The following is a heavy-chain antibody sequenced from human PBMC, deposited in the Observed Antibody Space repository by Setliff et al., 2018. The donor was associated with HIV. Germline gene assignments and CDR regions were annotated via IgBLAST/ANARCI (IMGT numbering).Heavy chain of an antibody. D-gene: IGHD6-19*01. CDR3: ATDPTYSSGSPDI. Sequence: ASVKVSCKTSGYTFTDYYIHWVKKAPGKGLEWLGRVDPEDDEKIYAEKFRGRVTITADTSTHTAHMELTSLRSDDTAVYYCATDPTYSSGSPDIWGQGTMVTVSS. V-gene: IGHV1-69-2*01. J-gene: IGHJ3*02. CDR1: GYTFTDYY. CDR2: VDPEDDEK.